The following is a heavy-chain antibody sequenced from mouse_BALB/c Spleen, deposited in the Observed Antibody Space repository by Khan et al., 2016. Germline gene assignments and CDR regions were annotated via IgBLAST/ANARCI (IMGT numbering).Heavy chain of an antibody. D-gene: IGHD1-1*01. CDR2: INPDSSTI. V-gene: IGHV4-1*02. Sequence: EVKLLESGGGLVQPGGSLKLSCAASGFDFSRYWMSWVRQAPGKGLEWIGEINPDSSTINYTPSLKDKFIISRDNAKNTLYLHMSKVRSEDTALYSCASQYYGSSGLMDYWGQGTSVTVSS. CDR3: ASQYYGSSGLMDY. J-gene: IGHJ4*01. CDR1: GFDFSRYW.